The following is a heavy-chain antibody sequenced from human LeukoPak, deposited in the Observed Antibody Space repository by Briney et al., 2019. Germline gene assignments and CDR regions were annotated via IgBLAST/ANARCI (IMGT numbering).Heavy chain of an antibody. CDR2: IIPIFGTA. CDR3: ARSPGGYCTNGVCYTSIEGINYFDY. D-gene: IGHD2-8*01. Sequence: GVSVKVSCKASGGTFSSDAISWVRQAPGQGLEWMVWIIPIFGTANYAQKFQGRVTITADESTSTAYMELSSLRSEDTAVYYCARSPGGYCTNGVCYTSIEGINYFDYWGQGTLVTVSS. J-gene: IGHJ4*02. CDR1: GGTFSSDA. V-gene: IGHV1-69*13.